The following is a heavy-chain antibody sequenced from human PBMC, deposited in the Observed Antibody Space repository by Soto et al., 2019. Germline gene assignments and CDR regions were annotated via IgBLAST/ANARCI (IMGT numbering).Heavy chain of an antibody. CDR2: ISASGGST. V-gene: IGHV3-23*01. Sequence: GGSLRLSCAASGFTFSSYAMSWVRQAPGKGLQWVSAISASGGSTYYADSVKGRFTISRDNSKHTLYLQMNSLRAEDTAVYYCARVFWSGPYYFDYWGQGIRVTVSS. CDR1: GFTFSSYA. CDR3: ARVFWSGPYYFDY. D-gene: IGHD3-3*01. J-gene: IGHJ4*02.